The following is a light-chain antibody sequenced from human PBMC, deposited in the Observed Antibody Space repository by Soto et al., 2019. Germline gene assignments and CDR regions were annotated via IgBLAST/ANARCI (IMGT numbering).Light chain of an antibody. J-gene: IGKJ1*01. CDR3: QHYNSYSEA. CDR2: KAS. CDR1: QTISSW. Sequence: DIQIAQSPSPASGSVGDRCTNTCPASQTISSWLAWYQQKPGKAPKLLIYKASTLKSGLPSRFSGSGSGTEFTLTISSLQPDDFATYYCQHYNSYSEAFGQGTKVDI. V-gene: IGKV1-5*03.